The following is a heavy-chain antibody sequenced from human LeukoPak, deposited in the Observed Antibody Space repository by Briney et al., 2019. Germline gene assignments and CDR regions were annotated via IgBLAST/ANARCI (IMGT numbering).Heavy chain of an antibody. D-gene: IGHD1-1*01. CDR1: GGSISSYY. CDR2: IYYSGST. J-gene: IGHJ3*02. Sequence: KTSETLSLTCTVSGGSISSYYWSWIRQPPGKGLEWIGYIYYSGSTNYNPSLKSRVTISVDTSKNQFSLKLSSVTAADTAVYYCARVQPVQLERRGAFDIWGQGTMVTVSS. CDR3: ARVQPVQLERRGAFDI. V-gene: IGHV4-59*08.